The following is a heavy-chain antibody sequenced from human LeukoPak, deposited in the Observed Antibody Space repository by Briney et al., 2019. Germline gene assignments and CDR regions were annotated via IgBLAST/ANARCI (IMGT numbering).Heavy chain of an antibody. V-gene: IGHV3-74*03. CDR3: AKLRFLEWSRDAIDI. D-gene: IGHD3-3*01. CDR1: GFTFSNYW. Sequence: GGSLRLSCAASGFTFSNYWMHWVRQAPGKGLVWVSRIDSDGRTTKYADSVRGRFTISRDNAKNTLYLQMNSLRAEDTAVYYCAKLRFLEWSRDAIDIWGQGTMVTVSS. CDR2: IDSDGRTT. J-gene: IGHJ3*02.